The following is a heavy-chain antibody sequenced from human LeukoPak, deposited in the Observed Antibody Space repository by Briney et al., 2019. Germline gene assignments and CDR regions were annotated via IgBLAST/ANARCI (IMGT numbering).Heavy chain of an antibody. CDR3: ARSKTGFYDSSGYALDY. CDR1: GGSISSYY. V-gene: IGHV4-59*01. D-gene: IGHD3-22*01. J-gene: IGHJ4*02. Sequence: SETLSLSCTVSGGSISSYYWSWIRQPPGKRLEWIVYIYYSGSTNYNPSLKSRVTISVDTSKNQFSPKLSSVTAADTAVYYCARSKTGFYDSSGYALDYWGQGTLVTVSS. CDR2: IYYSGST.